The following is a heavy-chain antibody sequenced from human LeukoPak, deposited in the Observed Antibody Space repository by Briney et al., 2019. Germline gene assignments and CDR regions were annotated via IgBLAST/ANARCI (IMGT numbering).Heavy chain of an antibody. D-gene: IGHD2-8*01. Sequence: SETLSLTCTVSGGSISSYYWSWIRQPPGKGLEWIGYIYYSGSTNYNPSLKSRVTISVDTSKNQFSLKLRSVTAADTAIYYCARASFNVVFGNWFDPWGQGTLVTVSS. CDR1: GGSISSYY. CDR3: ARASFNVVFGNWFDP. CDR2: IYYSGST. V-gene: IGHV4-59*08. J-gene: IGHJ5*02.